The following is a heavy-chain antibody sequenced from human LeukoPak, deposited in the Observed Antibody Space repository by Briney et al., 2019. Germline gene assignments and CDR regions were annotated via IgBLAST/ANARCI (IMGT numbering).Heavy chain of an antibody. CDR1: GYTFTSYG. CDR3: ARDRIYCSSTSCYLLYYYYGMDV. V-gene: IGHV1-18*01. CDR2: ISAYNGNT. J-gene: IGHJ6*02. Sequence: GASVKVSCKASGYTFTSYGISWVRQAPGQGLEWMGWISAYNGNTNYVQKLQGRVTMTTDTSTSTAYMELRSLRPDDTAVYYCARDRIYCSSTSCYLLYYYYGMDVWGQGTTVTVSS. D-gene: IGHD2-2*01.